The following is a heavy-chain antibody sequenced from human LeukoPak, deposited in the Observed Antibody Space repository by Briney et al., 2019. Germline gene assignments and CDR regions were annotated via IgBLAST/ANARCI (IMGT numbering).Heavy chain of an antibody. Sequence: GGSLRLSCAVSGFTFSDYYMSWVRQAPGKGLEWVSVIYSGGSTYYADSVKGRFTISRDNSKNTLYLQMNSLRAEDTAVYYCAREGVMAYYGMDVWGQGTTVTVSS. CDR3: AREGVMAYYGMDV. CDR2: IYSGGST. V-gene: IGHV3-66*01. D-gene: IGHD3-16*01. J-gene: IGHJ6*02. CDR1: GFTFSDYY.